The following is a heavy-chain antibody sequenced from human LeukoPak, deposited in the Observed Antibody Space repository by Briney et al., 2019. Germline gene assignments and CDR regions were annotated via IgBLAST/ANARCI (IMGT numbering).Heavy chain of an antibody. CDR1: GFTFSSYA. J-gene: IGHJ3*02. D-gene: IGHD2-2*01. CDR3: AKDPRYCSSTSCFGI. CDR2: ISGSGGST. V-gene: IGHV3-23*01. Sequence: GGSLRLSCAASGFTFSSYAMSWVRQAPGKGLEWVSAISGSGGSTYYADSVKGRFTISRDTSKNTLYLQMNSLRAEDTAVYYCAKDPRYCSSTSCFGIWGQGTMVTVSS.